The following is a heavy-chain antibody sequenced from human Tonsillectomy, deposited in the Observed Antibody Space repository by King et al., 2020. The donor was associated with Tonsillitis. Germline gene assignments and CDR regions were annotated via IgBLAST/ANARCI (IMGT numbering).Heavy chain of an antibody. CDR2: IYDRGVT. V-gene: IGHV4-59*01. D-gene: IGHD3-10*01. Sequence: VQLQESGPGLVKPSETVSITCNVAGGYLRGYYWIGFRQFPGERVVWRVYIYDRGVTEYNPPLCIRVTISVDTSKNQFSLKLRSVTAADTAVYYCARDFGSRTYYQRPLYYWGQGTLVTVSS. J-gene: IGHJ4*02. CDR1: GGYLRGYY. CDR3: ARDFGSRTYYQRPLYY.